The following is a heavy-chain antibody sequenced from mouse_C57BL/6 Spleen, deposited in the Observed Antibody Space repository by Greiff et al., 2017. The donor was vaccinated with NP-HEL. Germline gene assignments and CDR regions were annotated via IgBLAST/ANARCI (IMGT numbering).Heavy chain of an antibody. V-gene: IGHV1-76*01. CDR3: ARSAESSYLDY. CDR1: GYTFTDYY. D-gene: IGHD1-1*01. CDR2: IYPGSGNT. Sequence: QVQLQQSGAELVRPGASVKLSCKASGYTFTDYYINWVKQRPGQGLEWIARIYPGSGNTYYNEKFKGKATLTAEKSSSTAYMQLSSLTSEDSAVYFCARSAESSYLDYWGQGTTLTVSS. J-gene: IGHJ2*01.